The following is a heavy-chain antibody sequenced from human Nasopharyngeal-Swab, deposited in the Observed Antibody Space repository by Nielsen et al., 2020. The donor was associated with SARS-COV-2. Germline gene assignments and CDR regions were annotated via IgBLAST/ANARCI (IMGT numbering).Heavy chain of an antibody. V-gene: IGHV6-1*01. CDR2: TYYRSKWYN. CDR3: ARASSITIFGVVISRGHYYYGMDV. Sequence: WIMQSPSRGLEWLGRTYYRSKWYNDYAVSVKSRITINPDTSKNQFSLQLNSVTPEDTAVYYCARASSITIFGVVISRGHYYYGMDVWGQGTTVTVSS. D-gene: IGHD3-3*01. J-gene: IGHJ6*02.